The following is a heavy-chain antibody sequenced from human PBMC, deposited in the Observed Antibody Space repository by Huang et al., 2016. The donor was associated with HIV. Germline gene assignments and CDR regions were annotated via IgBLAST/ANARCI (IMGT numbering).Heavy chain of an antibody. CDR1: AFILSDHY. CDR2: SRNKTDSYTT. D-gene: IGHD4-4*01. J-gene: IGHJ3*02. CDR3: TRGYSGLSVYAFDI. V-gene: IGHV3-72*01. Sequence: EVQLVESGGGFVQPGWSLRLSCEATAFILSDHYVEWVRQGPGMVLGGVGRSRNKTDSYTTEYAASVKGRLAISREDSKNSLYLQMNSLRTEDTAVYHCTRGYSGLSVYAFDIWGQGTMVTVSS.